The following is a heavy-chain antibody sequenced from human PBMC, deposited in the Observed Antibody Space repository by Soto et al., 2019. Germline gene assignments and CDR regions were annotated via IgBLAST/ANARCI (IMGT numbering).Heavy chain of an antibody. V-gene: IGHV3-30-3*01. J-gene: IGHJ4*02. CDR1: GFTFSKYA. Sequence: QVYLVESGGGVVQPGRSLRLSCAASGFTFSKYAVQWVRQAPGKGLEWVALISYDGNNQFYADSVKGRFTISRNNSRNTLYMQMGSLRAEDTAIYYSATYDYGDKNVWGQGTLVTVSS. CDR3: ATYDYGDKNV. D-gene: IGHD4-17*01. CDR2: ISYDGNNQ.